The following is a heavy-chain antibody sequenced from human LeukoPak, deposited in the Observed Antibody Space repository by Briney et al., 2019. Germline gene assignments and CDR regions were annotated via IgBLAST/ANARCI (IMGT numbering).Heavy chain of an antibody. CDR2: IYYSGRT. CDR3: AREYYDFGEGWFDP. CDR1: GGSISSSSYY. Sequence: PSGTLSLTRTVSGGSISSSSYYWGWIRQPPRKGLEWIGSIYYSGRTYYNPSLKSRVTISVDPAKNQFSLKLSSGTAADTAVYYCAREYYDFGEGWFDPWGQGTLVTVSS. D-gene: IGHD3-3*01. J-gene: IGHJ5*02. V-gene: IGHV4-39*02.